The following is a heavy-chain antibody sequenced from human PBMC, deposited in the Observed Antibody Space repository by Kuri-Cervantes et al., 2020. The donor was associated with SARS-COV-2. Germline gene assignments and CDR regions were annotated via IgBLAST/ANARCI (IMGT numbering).Heavy chain of an antibody. CDR1: GYTFIGYY. V-gene: IGHV1-2*02. Sequence: ASVKVSCKASGYTFIGYYIHWVRLAPGQGLEWMGWINPNSGGTNYAQKFQGRVTMTRDTSISTAYMELSRLRSDDTAVYYCARVHGGNSEDYYGMDVWGQGTTVTVSS. CDR3: ARVHGGNSEDYYGMDV. J-gene: IGHJ6*02. CDR2: INPNSGGT. D-gene: IGHD4-23*01.